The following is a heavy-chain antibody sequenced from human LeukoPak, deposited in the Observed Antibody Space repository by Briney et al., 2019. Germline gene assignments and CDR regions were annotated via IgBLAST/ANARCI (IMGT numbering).Heavy chain of an antibody. CDR1: GGSFSSYY. CDR3: ARGQGGDFWSGYYTFFDY. Sequence: SETLSLTCAVYGGSFSSYYWSWIRQPPGKGLEWIGEINHSGSTNYNPSLKSRVTISVDTSKNQFSLKLSSVTAADTAVYYCARGQGGDFWSGYYTFFDYWGQGTLVTVSS. J-gene: IGHJ4*02. D-gene: IGHD3-3*01. CDR2: INHSGST. V-gene: IGHV4-34*01.